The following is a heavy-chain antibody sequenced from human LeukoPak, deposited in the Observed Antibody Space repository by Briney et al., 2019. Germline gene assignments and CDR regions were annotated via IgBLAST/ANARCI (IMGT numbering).Heavy chain of an antibody. V-gene: IGHV1-69*04. CDR3: ARLGIAVAGTASGMDV. CDR2: IIPILGTA. CDR1: GGTFSSYA. J-gene: IGHJ6*02. D-gene: IGHD6-19*01. Sequence: SVKVSCKASGGTFSSYAISWVRQAPGQGLEWMGRIIPILGTANYAQKFQGRVTITADKSTSTAYMELSSLRSEDTAVYYCARLGIAVAGTASGMDVWGQGTTVTVSS.